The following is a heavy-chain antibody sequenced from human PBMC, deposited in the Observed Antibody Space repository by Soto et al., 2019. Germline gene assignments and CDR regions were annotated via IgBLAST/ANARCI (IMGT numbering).Heavy chain of an antibody. V-gene: IGHV1-8*01. CDR3: ARRRGSNGWFDL. J-gene: IGHJ5*02. CDR2: MNPDSGNT. CDR1: GYTFINYD. D-gene: IGHD3-10*01. Sequence: QVQLVQSGAEVKKPGASVKVSCKASGYTFINYDINWVRQATGQGLEWVGWMNPDSGNTGYAQNFQGRVTMTVNTSISSVYMELSSLTSEDTAVYYCARRRGSNGWFDLWGQGTLVTVSS.